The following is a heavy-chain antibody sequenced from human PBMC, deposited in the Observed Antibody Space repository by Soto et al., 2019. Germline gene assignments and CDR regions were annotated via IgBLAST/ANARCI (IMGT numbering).Heavy chain of an antibody. CDR2: ISGSGGST. Sequence: EVQLLASGGGLVQPGGSLRLSCAASGFTFSSYAMSWVRQAPGKGLEWVSAISGSGGSTYYADSVKGRFTITSDNSKNTLYLQMNSLRAEDTAVYYCATIAARRDFAYWGHGTLVTVSS. CDR1: GFTFSSYA. CDR3: ATIAARRDFAY. J-gene: IGHJ4*01. D-gene: IGHD6-6*01. V-gene: IGHV3-23*01.